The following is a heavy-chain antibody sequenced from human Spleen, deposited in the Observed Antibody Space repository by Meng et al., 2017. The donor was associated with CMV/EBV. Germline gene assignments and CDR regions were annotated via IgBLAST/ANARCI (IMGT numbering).Heavy chain of an antibody. Sequence: SETLSLTCTVSGGSISSYYWSWIRQPPGKGLEWIGYIYYSGSTNYNPSLKSRVTISVDTSKSQFSLKLSSVTAADTAVYYCARARGSSSWYSDFDYWGQGTLVTVSS. CDR3: ARARGSSSWYSDFDY. CDR1: GGSISSYY. J-gene: IGHJ4*02. CDR2: IYYSGST. V-gene: IGHV4-59*01. D-gene: IGHD6-13*01.